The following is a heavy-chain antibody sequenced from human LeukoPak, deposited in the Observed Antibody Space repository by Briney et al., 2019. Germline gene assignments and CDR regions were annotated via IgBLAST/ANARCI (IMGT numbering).Heavy chain of an antibody. CDR2: IYSGGST. J-gene: IGHJ4*02. CDR3: ARARSLWASYYFDY. Sequence: PGRSLRLSCAASGFTFSSYGMHWVRQAPGKGLEWVSVIYSGGSTYYADSVKGRFTISRDNSKNTLYLQMNSLRAEDTAVYYCARARSLWASYYFDYWGQGTLVTVSS. CDR1: GFTFSSYG. V-gene: IGHV3-53*01. D-gene: IGHD2/OR15-2a*01.